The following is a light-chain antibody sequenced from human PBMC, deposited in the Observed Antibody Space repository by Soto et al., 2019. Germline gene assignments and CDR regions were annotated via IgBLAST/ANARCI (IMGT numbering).Light chain of an antibody. CDR3: RSYAGRNNFV. CDR2: EVT. CDR1: SSDVGYYDY. V-gene: IGLV2-8*01. Sequence: QSALTQPPSASGFPGQSVTISCTGTSSDVGYYDYVSWYQQHPGKAPKLVIYEVTKRPSGVPDRVSASKSGNTASLTVSGLRAEDEADYSCRSYAGRNNFVFGSGTKVTVL. J-gene: IGLJ1*01.